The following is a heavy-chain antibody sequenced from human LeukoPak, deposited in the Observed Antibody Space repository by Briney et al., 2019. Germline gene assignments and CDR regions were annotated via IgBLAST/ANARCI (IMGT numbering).Heavy chain of an antibody. Sequence: SETLSLTCTVSGGSISSYYWSWIRQPPGKGLEWIGYIYYSGSTNYNPSLKSRVTISEDTSKNQFSLKLSSVTAADTAVYYCARASYSSSWPPFDYWGQGTLVTVSS. J-gene: IGHJ4*02. V-gene: IGHV4-59*01. D-gene: IGHD6-13*01. CDR3: ARASYSSSWPPFDY. CDR2: IYYSGST. CDR1: GGSISSYY.